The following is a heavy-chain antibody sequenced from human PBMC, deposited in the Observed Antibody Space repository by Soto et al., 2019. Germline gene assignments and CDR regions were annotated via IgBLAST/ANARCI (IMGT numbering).Heavy chain of an antibody. CDR1: GYTFTSYP. CDR3: ARDWTHDGSSGPGDY. Sequence: ASVNVSFKASGYTFTSYPMHWVRPAPGQGLELMGWINAANGDTKYSQKFQGRVTITRDPSAITAYMELSSLRSEDTAVDYWARDWTHDGSSGPGDYWGQGTLVTVTS. D-gene: IGHD3-22*01. J-gene: IGHJ4*02. V-gene: IGHV1-3*01. CDR2: INAANGDT.